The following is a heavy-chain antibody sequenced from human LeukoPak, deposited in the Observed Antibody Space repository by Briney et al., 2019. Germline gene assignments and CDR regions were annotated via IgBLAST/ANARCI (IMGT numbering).Heavy chain of an antibody. CDR3: ACSEGD. CDR1: GGPISSYY. J-gene: IGHJ4*02. Sequence: SETPSLTCTVSGGPISSYYWSWIRQPAGKGQEWIGRIYTSGSTNYNPSLKSRVAMSVDTSKSQFSLTMSSVTAADTAVYYCACSEGDWGQGTLVTVSS. CDR2: IYTSGST. V-gene: IGHV4-4*07. D-gene: IGHD3-10*02.